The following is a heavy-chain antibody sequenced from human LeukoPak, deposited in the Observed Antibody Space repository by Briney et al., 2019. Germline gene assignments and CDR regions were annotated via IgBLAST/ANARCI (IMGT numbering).Heavy chain of an antibody. Sequence: GGSLRLSCAASGFTFSSYWMSWVRQAPGKGLEWVANIKQDGSEKYYVDSVKGRFTISRDNAKNTIYLQMNSLRADDTAVYYCAKQGRNDFVDSWGQGTLVTVSS. J-gene: IGHJ4*02. CDR3: AKQGRNDFVDS. CDR2: IKQDGSEK. D-gene: IGHD3-3*01. CDR1: GFTFSSYW. V-gene: IGHV3-7*03.